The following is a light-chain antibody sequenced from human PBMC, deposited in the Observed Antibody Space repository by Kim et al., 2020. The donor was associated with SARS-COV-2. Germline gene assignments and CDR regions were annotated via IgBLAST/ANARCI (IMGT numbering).Light chain of an antibody. J-gene: IGLJ3*02. CDR1: ALPKQY. V-gene: IGLV3-25*03. Sequence: PGQTARIPCSGDALPKQYAYWFQQKPGQAPVLLISEDTQRASGIPERFSGSTSGTTVTLTISGGRAEDEADYYCQSSDSSDTFWVFGGGTQLTVL. CDR3: QSSDSSDTFWV. CDR2: EDT.